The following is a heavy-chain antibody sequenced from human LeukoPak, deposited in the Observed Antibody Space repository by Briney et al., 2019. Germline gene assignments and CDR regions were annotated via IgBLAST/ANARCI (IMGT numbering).Heavy chain of an antibody. D-gene: IGHD2-15*01. V-gene: IGHV3-23*01. CDR2: ISGSGGST. CDR3: AKRVVVAATHGGAFNI. Sequence: GGSLRLSCTASGFTFSDYYMSWIRQTPGKGLEWVSAISGSGGSTYYADSVKGRFTISRDNSKNTLYLQMNSLRAEDTAVYYCAKRVVVAATHGGAFNIWGQGTMVTVSS. J-gene: IGHJ3*02. CDR1: GFTFSDYY.